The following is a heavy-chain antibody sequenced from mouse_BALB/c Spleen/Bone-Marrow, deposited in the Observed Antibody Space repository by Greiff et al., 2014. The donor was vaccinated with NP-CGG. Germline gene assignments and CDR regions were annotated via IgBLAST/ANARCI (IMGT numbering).Heavy chain of an antibody. V-gene: IGHV5-4*02. Sequence: EVQLVESGGGLVKPGGSLKLSCAASGFTFSDYYMYWVRQTPEKRLEWVATISDGGSYTYYPDSVKGRFTISRDNAKNNLYLQMSSPKSEDTAMYYCARDLITTATSFAYWGQGTLVTVSA. CDR1: GFTFSDYY. D-gene: IGHD1-2*01. J-gene: IGHJ3*01. CDR3: ARDLITTATSFAY. CDR2: ISDGGSYT.